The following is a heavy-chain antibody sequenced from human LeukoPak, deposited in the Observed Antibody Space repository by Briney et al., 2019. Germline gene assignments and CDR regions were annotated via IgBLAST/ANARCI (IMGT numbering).Heavy chain of an antibody. J-gene: IGHJ5*02. V-gene: IGHV4-34*01. Sequence: PSETLSLTCAVYGGSFSNYYWSWIRQPPGKGLEWIGSIYYNGSSNYNPSLKSRVTISVDTSKDQVSLKLHSVTAADTAVYYCARRHYYGSGRYNWLDPWGQGTLVTVSS. D-gene: IGHD3-10*01. CDR2: IYYNGSS. CDR3: ARRHYYGSGRYNWLDP. CDR1: GGSFSNYY.